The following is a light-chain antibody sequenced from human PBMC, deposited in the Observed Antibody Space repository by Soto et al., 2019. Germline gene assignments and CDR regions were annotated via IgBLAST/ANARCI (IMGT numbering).Light chain of an antibody. V-gene: IGLV1-40*01. CDR1: SSNIGAGYD. Sequence: QSVLTQPPSVSGAPGQRVTISCTGSSSNIGAGYDVHWYQQLPGTAPKLLIYGNSNRPSGVPDRFPGSNSGTSASLAITGLQAEDEADYYCQSYDSSLSAVVFGGGTKLTVL. J-gene: IGLJ2*01. CDR3: QSYDSSLSAVV. CDR2: GNS.